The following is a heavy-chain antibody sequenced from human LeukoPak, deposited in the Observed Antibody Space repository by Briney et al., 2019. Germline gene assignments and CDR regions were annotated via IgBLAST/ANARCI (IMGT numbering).Heavy chain of an antibody. V-gene: IGHV3-23*01. CDR2: ISGSDDGT. D-gene: IGHD3-22*01. Sequence: PGGSLRLSCAASGFTFSTYAMSWVRQIPGKGLEWVSAISGSDDGTYYADSVKGRFTISRDNAKNTLYLQMNSLRAEDTAVYYCARDLEASYYDSSGSMVSGDYWGQGTLVTVSS. CDR3: ARDLEASYYDSSGSMVSGDY. J-gene: IGHJ4*02. CDR1: GFTFSTYA.